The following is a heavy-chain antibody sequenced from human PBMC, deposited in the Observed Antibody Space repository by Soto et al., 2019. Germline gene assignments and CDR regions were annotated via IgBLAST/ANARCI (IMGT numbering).Heavy chain of an antibody. V-gene: IGHV4-59*08. CDR3: ATLGNSPYCGCDCYPPTPFDY. CDR1: GGSISSYY. D-gene: IGHD2-21*01. CDR2: IYYSGST. Sequence: PSETLSLTCTVSGGSISSYYWSWIRQPPGKGLEWIGYIYYSGSTNYNPSLKSRVTISVDTSKNQFSLKLSSVTAADTAVYYCATLGNSPYCGCDCYPPTPFDYWGQGTLVTVSS. J-gene: IGHJ4*02.